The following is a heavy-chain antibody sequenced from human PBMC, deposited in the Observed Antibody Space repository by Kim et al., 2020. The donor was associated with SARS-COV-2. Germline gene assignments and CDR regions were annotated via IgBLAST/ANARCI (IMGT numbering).Heavy chain of an antibody. CDR2: SA. V-gene: IGHV3-23*01. CDR3: AKDDKAKPFDS. J-gene: IGHJ4*02. Sequence: SASYSESVESRILISRDRSKDTLYRQINSWRREDTGVYYCAKDDKAKPFDSWGQGTLVTVSS.